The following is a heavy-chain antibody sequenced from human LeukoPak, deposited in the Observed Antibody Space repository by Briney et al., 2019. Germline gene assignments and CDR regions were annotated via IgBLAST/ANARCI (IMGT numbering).Heavy chain of an antibody. D-gene: IGHD2-2*01. CDR3: ARKGGPRYCSSTSCPPFDP. J-gene: IGHJ5*02. CDR2: INPSGGST. V-gene: IGHV1-46*01. CDR1: GYTSTSYY. Sequence: GASVKVSCKASGYTSTSYYIHWVRQAPGQGLEWMGIINPSGGSTSYAQKFQGRVTMTRDTSTSTVYMELSSLRSEDTAVYYCARKGGPRYCSSTSCPPFDPWGQGTLVTVSS.